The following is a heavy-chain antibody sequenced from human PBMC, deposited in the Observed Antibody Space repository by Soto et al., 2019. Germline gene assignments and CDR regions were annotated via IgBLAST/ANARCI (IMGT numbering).Heavy chain of an antibody. V-gene: IGHV3-30-3*01. CDR1: GFTFRNHA. CDR3: ARGDREDILVVVGARPGEYGTDI. D-gene: IGHD2-15*01. J-gene: IGHJ6*02. CDR2: IAYDGSNA. Sequence: QVQLVESGGGVVQPGGSQRLSCAASGFTFRNHAMHWVRQAPGKGLECLAVIAYDGSNAFYRDSVKGRFTVSRDNSKNTLYLYMNSLRSEDTGVYYCARGDREDILVVVGARPGEYGTDIWGQGTTVIVSS.